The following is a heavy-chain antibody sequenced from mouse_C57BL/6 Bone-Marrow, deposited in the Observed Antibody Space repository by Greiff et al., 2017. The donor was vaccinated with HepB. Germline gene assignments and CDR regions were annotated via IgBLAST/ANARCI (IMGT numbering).Heavy chain of an antibody. CDR3: ATIYYDYYYAMDY. CDR1: EYEFPSHD. V-gene: IGHV5-2*01. J-gene: IGHJ4*01. D-gene: IGHD2-4*01. Sequence: EVKVVESGGGLVQPGESLKLSCESNEYEFPSHDMSWVRKTPEKRLELVAAINSDGGSTYYPDTMERRFIISRDNTKKTLYLQMSSLRSEDTALYYCATIYYDYYYAMDYWGQGTSVTVSS. CDR2: INSDGGST.